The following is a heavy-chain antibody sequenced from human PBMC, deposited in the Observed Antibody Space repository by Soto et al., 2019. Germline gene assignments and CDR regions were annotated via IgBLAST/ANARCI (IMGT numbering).Heavy chain of an antibody. V-gene: IGHV3-7*02. D-gene: IGHD6-19*01. CDR1: GSSDVRYL. J-gene: IGHJ5*02. CDR2: IKEDGSEK. CDR3: AKWLEP. Sequence: GPSLIRSCATCGSSDVRYLMTWIRQAPGKGLEWVANIKEDGSEKNYVDSVKGRFTISRDNAKNTLYLQMNSLRAEDTAVYYCAKWLEPWGQGTLVTVS.